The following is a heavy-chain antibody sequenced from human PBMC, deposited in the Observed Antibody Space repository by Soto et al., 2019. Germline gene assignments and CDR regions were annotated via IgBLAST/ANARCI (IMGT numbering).Heavy chain of an antibody. CDR2: IIPIFGTA. D-gene: IGHD3-9*01. CDR3: ARDLSRRYFDSSYYYYGMDV. Sequence: ASVKVSCKASGGTFSSYAISWVRQAPGQGLEWMGGIIPIFGTANYAQKFQGRVTITADESTSTAYMELSSLRSEDTAVYYCARDLSRRYFDSSYYYYGMDVWGHRATVRVSS. CDR1: GGTFSSYA. J-gene: IGHJ6*02. V-gene: IGHV1-69*13.